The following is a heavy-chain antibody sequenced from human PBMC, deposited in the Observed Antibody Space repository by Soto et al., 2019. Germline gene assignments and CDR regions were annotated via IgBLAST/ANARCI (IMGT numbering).Heavy chain of an antibody. Sequence: GSRILSGAASRFTFRIYEMNWARQAPGKGLEWVSHISSSGSNTFYPDSVKGRFIISRDNAQNSLFLQMNTLRPEDTAMYYCARVAYWGPGTQVTVSS. CDR3: ARVAY. CDR2: ISSSGSNT. J-gene: IGHJ4*02. V-gene: IGHV3-48*03. CDR1: RFTFRIYE.